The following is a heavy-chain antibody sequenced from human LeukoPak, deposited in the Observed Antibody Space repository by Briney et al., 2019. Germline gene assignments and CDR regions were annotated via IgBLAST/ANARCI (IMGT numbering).Heavy chain of an antibody. CDR2: ISGSGGST. J-gene: IGHJ5*02. Sequence: PGGSLRLSCAASGFTVSSNYMSWVRQAPGKGLEWVSAISGSGGSTYYADSVKGRFTISRDNSKNTLYLQMNSLRAEDTAVYYCAKTVGQLPDNWFDPWGQGTLVTVSS. CDR1: GFTVSSNY. CDR3: AKTVGQLPDNWFDP. D-gene: IGHD2-2*01. V-gene: IGHV3-23*01.